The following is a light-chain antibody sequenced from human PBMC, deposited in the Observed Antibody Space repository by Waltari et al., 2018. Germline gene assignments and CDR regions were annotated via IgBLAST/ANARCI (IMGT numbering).Light chain of an antibody. V-gene: IGKV3-20*01. CDR1: QSVSRS. J-gene: IGKJ1*01. Sequence: EIVLTQSPGTLSFSPGERATLSCRASQSVSRSLAWYQQKPGQAPSLLIYGASSRATGVPDRFSGSGSGTDFSLIISRLETEDFAVYYCQHYVRLPVTFGQGTKVEIK. CDR2: GAS. CDR3: QHYVRLPVT.